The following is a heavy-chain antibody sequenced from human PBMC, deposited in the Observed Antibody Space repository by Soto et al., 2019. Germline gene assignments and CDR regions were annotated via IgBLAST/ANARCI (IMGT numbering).Heavy chain of an antibody. J-gene: IGHJ6*02. CDR2: ISTYNGDT. D-gene: IGHD5-12*01. CDR1: GYTFTRSG. Sequence: EASVKVSCKASGYTFTRSGISWVRQAPGQGLEWMGWISTYNGDTNYAQTFQGRVTMTTVTSTSTVHMEVRSLRSDDTAVYYCAREGVAPYYYYGMDVWGQGTPVTVSS. CDR3: AREGVAPYYYYGMDV. V-gene: IGHV1-18*01.